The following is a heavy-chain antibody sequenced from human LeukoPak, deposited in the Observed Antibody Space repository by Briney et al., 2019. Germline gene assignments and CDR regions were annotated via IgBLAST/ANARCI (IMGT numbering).Heavy chain of an antibody. CDR2: FDPEDGET. CDR1: GCTLTELS. V-gene: IGHV1-24*01. J-gene: IGHJ4*02. CDR3: ATVDCGGDCYSY. D-gene: IGHD2-21*02. Sequence: ASVKVSCKVSGCTLTELSMHWVRQAPGKGLEWMGGFDPEDGETIYARKLQGRVTMTEDTSTDTAYMELSSLRSEDTAVYYCATVDCGGDCYSYWGQGTLVTVSS.